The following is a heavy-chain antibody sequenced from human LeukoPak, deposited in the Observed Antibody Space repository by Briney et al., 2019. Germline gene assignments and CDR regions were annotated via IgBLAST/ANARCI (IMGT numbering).Heavy chain of an antibody. Sequence: ASVKVSCKVSGYALTELSMHWVRQAPGKGLEWMGGFDPEDGETIYAQKFQGRVTMTEDTSTDTAYMEPSSLRSEDTAVYYRATGYDSSGPIDYWGQGTLVTVSS. CDR3: ATGYDSSGPIDY. D-gene: IGHD3-22*01. V-gene: IGHV1-24*01. CDR2: FDPEDGET. J-gene: IGHJ4*02. CDR1: GYALTELS.